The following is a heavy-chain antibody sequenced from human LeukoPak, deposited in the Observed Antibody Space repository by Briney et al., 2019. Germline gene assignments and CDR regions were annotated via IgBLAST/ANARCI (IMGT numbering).Heavy chain of an antibody. V-gene: IGHV3-7*01. CDR3: ARGAFTSGQHY. Sequence: GGSLRLSCAASGFTFSDYWMTWVRQAPGKGLEWVAGINQHGSEKYYVDSVRGRFTISRDDAKNSVYLQMNSLRAEDTAVYYCARGAFTSGQHYWGQGTLVTVSS. CDR1: GFTFSDYW. CDR2: INQHGSEK. D-gene: IGHD6-19*01. J-gene: IGHJ4*02.